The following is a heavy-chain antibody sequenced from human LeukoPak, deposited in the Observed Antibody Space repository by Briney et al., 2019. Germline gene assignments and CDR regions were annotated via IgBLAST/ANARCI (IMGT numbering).Heavy chain of an antibody. CDR2: IIPIFGTA. V-gene: IGHV1-69*13. CDR1: GGTCSSYA. CDR3: ARDLGGYSYGSGYNWFDP. D-gene: IGHD5-18*01. J-gene: IGHJ5*02. Sequence: SVRVSCTASGGTCSSYAISWVRQAPGRGLEWMGGIIPIFGTANYAQKFQGRVTITADESTSTAYMELSSLRSEDTAVYYCARDLGGYSYGSGYNWFDPWGQGTLVTVSS.